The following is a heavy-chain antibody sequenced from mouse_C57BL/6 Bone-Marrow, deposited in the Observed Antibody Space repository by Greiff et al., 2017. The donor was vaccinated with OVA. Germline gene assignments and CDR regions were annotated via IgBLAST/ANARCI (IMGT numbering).Heavy chain of an antibody. CDR2: IDPSDSYT. CDR3: ARVRLRRGLWYFDV. D-gene: IGHD2-4*01. CDR1: GYTFTSYW. V-gene: IGHV1-50*01. Sequence: QVQLQQPGAELVKPGASVKLSCKASGYTFTSYWMQWVKQRPGQGLEWIGEIDPSDSYTNYKQKFKGKFTLTVDKSSSTAYMHLSILTSEDSAVDYGARVRLRRGLWYFDVWGTGTTVTVSS. J-gene: IGHJ1*03.